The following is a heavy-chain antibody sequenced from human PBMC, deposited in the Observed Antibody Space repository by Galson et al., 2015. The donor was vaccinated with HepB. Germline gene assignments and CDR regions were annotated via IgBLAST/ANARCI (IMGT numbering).Heavy chain of an antibody. CDR2: IYPGDSDT. Sequence: QSGAEVKKPGESLKISCKASGSSFATYWIAWVRQMPGKGLEWMGIIYPGDSDTRYSPSFQGQVTLSADKSITTAYLPWSSLQASDTAMYFCARPTVNSAYNSHAFDIWGQGTMFTVSS. CDR1: GSSFATYW. J-gene: IGHJ3*02. CDR3: ARPTVNSAYNSHAFDI. D-gene: IGHD5-12*01. V-gene: IGHV5-51*03.